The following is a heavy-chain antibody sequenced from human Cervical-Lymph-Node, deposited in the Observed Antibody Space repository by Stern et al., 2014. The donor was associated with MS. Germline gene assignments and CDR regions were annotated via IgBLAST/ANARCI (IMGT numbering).Heavy chain of an antibody. D-gene: IGHD2-8*01. J-gene: IGHJ6*02. CDR1: GFTFSSQW. V-gene: IGHV3-74*02. CDR3: ARSNYGMDV. Sequence: EVQLLQSGGGVVQPGGSLRLSCVASGFTFSSQWMNWVRPAPGKGLGWVSRINSDGSSTSYADSVKGRFTISRDNAKKTLYLQMDSLRAEDTAVYYCARSNYGMDVWGQGTTVAVSS. CDR2: INSDGSST.